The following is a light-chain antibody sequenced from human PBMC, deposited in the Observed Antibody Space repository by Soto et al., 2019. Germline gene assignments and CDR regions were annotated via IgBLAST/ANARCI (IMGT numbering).Light chain of an antibody. CDR1: QIVSGNF. CDR2: GAS. V-gene: IGKV3-20*01. Sequence: VLTQSPGTLSLSPGERATLSCRASQIVSGNFLAWYQQIPGQTPRLLIYGASSRATGIPERISGSGSGTDFTLTINRLEPEDFATYYCQHYNSYSEAFGQGTKVELK. CDR3: QHYNSYSEA. J-gene: IGKJ1*01.